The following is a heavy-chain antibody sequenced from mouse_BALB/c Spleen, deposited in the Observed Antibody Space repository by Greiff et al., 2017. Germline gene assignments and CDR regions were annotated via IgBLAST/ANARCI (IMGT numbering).Heavy chain of an antibody. CDR1: GFTFNTYA. Sequence: GGGLVQPKGSLKLSCAASGFTFNTYAMNWVRQAPGKGLEWVARIRSKSNNYATYYADSVKDRFTISRDDSQSMLYLQMNNLKTEDTAMYYCVRQGEGGYYAMDYWGQGTSVTVSS. CDR3: VRQGEGGYYAMDY. D-gene: IGHD2-13*01. CDR2: IRSKSNNYAT. J-gene: IGHJ4*01. V-gene: IGHV10-1*02.